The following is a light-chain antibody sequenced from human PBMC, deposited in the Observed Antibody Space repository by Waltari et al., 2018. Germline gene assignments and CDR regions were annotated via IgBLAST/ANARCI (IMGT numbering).Light chain of an antibody. CDR3: STCDSSLSSVV. CDR2: DTV. Sequence: QSVLTQPPSVSAAPGQKVTISCSGSNSNIGNNYVSWYQHLTGTASKLLIYDTVNRPSALPYLCSDSTSGTSATLAIPGLQTGDEPDYDCSTCDSSLSSVVFGGGTKLTVL. V-gene: IGLV1-51*01. J-gene: IGLJ2*01. CDR1: NSNIGNNY.